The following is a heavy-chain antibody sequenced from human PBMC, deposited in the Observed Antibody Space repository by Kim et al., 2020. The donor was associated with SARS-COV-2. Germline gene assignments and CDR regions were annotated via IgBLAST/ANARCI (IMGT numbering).Heavy chain of an antibody. V-gene: IGHV3-21*01. J-gene: IGHJ4*02. CDR3: ARDGPSSGYYPFDY. D-gene: IGHD3-22*01. Sequence: ADSVKGRFTISRDNAKNSLYLQMNSLRAEDTAVYYCARDGPSSGYYPFDYWGQGTLVTVSS.